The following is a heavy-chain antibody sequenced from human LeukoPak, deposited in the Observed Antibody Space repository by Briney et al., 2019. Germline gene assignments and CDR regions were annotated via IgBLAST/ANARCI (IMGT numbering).Heavy chain of an antibody. CDR1: GFTFTTYS. V-gene: IGHV3-21*01. Sequence: GGCLRLSCAASGFTFTTYSMNWVRQAPGKGLEWVSSIGSSSTYIYYADSLKGRFTISRDNAKNSLYLQMNSLRAEDTAVYYCARDRYGDYAFDYWGQGTLVTVSS. J-gene: IGHJ4*02. CDR2: IGSSSTYI. D-gene: IGHD4-17*01. CDR3: ARDRYGDYAFDY.